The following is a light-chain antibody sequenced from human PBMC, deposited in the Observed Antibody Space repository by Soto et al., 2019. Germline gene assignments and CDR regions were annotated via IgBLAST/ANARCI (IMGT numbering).Light chain of an antibody. J-gene: IGKJ5*01. CDR1: QVIYNW. CDR2: GAS. CDR3: QQAIGFPIT. Sequence: DIQMTQSPSSVSASVGDRVTITCRASQVIYNWLAWYQQKPGKAPKLLIYGASTLQSGVPARFSGSGSGTDFTLTITSLQPEDFADYFCQQAIGFPITFGQGTRLEIK. V-gene: IGKV1D-12*01.